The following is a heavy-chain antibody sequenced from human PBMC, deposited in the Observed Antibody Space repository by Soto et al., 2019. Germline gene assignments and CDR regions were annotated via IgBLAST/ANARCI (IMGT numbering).Heavy chain of an antibody. V-gene: IGHV1-69*01. CDR2: VIPIPGTA. CDR3: VRSRVRSTSLEIDYYYYDGMDV. CDR1: GGTFGSYA. D-gene: IGHD2-2*01. Sequence: QVQLVQSGAEVKKPGSSVKVSCKASGGTFGSYAISWVRQAPGQGLEWMGGVIPIPGTANYAQKFQGRVTMAAHDSTSAAYMELSGLRSEDTAVYYCVRSRVRSTSLEIDYYYYDGMDVWGQGTTVTVSS. J-gene: IGHJ6*02.